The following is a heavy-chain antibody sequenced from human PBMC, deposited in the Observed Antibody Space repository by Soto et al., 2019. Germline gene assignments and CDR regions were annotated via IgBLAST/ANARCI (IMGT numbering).Heavy chain of an antibody. Sequence: EVQLLESGGGLVQPGGSMRLSCAASGFTFSTYTMTWLRQAPGKGLEWVSSISGSGDHTFYADSVEGRLIVSRDTSENTLYLPMNNLRAEDTAVYYCAKDGTYITSWPYYFDHWGQGTLVTVSS. J-gene: IGHJ4*02. D-gene: IGHD2-2*01. CDR1: GFTFSTYT. CDR2: ISGSGDHT. V-gene: IGHV3-23*01. CDR3: AKDGTYITSWPYYFDH.